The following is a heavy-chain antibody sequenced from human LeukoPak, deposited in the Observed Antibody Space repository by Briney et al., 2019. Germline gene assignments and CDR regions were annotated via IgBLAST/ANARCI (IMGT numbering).Heavy chain of an antibody. CDR1: GFTFSSSA. D-gene: IGHD2-15*01. V-gene: IGHV3-23*01. J-gene: IGHJ4*02. CDR3: AKQLGYCSDGSCYFPY. Sequence: GGSLRLSCAASGFTFSSSAMSWVRQPPGKGLKWVSAISNNGGYTYYADSVQGRFTISRDNSKSTLCLQMNSLRAEDTAVYYCAKQLGYCSDGSCYFPYWGQGTLVTVSS. CDR2: ISNNGGYT.